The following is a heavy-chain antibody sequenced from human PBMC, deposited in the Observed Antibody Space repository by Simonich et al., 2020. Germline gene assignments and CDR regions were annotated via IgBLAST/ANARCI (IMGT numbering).Heavy chain of an antibody. J-gene: IGHJ4*02. CDR3: AGDREVYCSGSYYNY. Sequence: EVQLVESGGGLVQPGGSLRLSCAASGFTFSSYWMSWVRQAPGKGLEWVANIKQSRNEKYYVDSVKGRINISQDNAKNSLVPQMKRLRAEDTAVDYCAGDREVYCSGSYYNYWGQGTLVTVSS. D-gene: IGHD3-10*01. CDR1: GFTFSSYW. V-gene: IGHV3-7*01. CDR2: IKQSRNEK.